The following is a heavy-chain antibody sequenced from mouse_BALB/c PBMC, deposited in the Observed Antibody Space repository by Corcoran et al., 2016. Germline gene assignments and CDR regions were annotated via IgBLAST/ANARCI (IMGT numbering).Heavy chain of an antibody. V-gene: IGHV9-3-1*01. J-gene: IGHJ3*01. CDR1: GNTFTNYG. D-gene: IGHD2-2*01. Sequence: QIQLVQSGPELKKPGETVKISCTASGNTFTNYGLNWVKQAPGKGLKWMGWINTYTGEPTYADDFKGRFAFSLETSASTAYLQINNLKNEDTATYFCAREENYGYDVVFAYWGQGTLVTVSA. CDR3: AREENYGYDVVFAY. CDR2: INTYTGEP.